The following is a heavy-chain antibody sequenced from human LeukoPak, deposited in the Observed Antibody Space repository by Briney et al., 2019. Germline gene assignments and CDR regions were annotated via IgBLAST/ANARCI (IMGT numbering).Heavy chain of an antibody. Sequence: SETLSLTCIVPRTSPTRYHWTWIRQSAGGGLEWIGRVFSNGTVDYNPSLKTRVTIALHSSNNQVSLRLTSVTAADTAVYYCARDNQRTGRGPSPRQYYFGLDVWGQGTTVTVSS. J-gene: IGHJ6*02. CDR1: RTSPTRYH. CDR2: VFSNGTV. V-gene: IGHV4-4*07. D-gene: IGHD2-15*01. CDR3: ARDNQRTGRGPSPRQYYFGLDV.